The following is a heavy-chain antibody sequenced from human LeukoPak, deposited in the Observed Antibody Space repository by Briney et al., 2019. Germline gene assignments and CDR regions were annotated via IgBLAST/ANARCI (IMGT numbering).Heavy chain of an antibody. CDR2: IKQDESEK. V-gene: IGHV3-7*01. J-gene: IGHJ4*02. CDR3: ATIEAVRFQY. Sequence: SGGSLRLSCSDSGFTFSSNWIAWVLQAPGNGLEWVANIKQDESEKYYLGSVKGRFTISRDNTKNSLYLEMSSLRAEDTAVYYCATIEAVRFQYWGQGTLVAVSS. CDR1: GFTFSSNW. D-gene: IGHD3-3*01.